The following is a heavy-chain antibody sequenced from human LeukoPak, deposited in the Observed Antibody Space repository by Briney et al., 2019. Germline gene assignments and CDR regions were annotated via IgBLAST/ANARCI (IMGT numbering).Heavy chain of an antibody. CDR2: IYYSGST. J-gene: IGHJ4*02. CDR1: GGSISSCC. D-gene: IGHD1-26*01. Sequence: SETLSLTCTVSGGSISSCCWRWIRQPPGKGLEWIGYIYYSGSTNYSPSLKSRVTISLDTSKNQFSLKLRSVTAADTAVYYCAGGSGSSDYWGQGILVTVSS. V-gene: IGHV4-59*01. CDR3: AGGSGSSDY.